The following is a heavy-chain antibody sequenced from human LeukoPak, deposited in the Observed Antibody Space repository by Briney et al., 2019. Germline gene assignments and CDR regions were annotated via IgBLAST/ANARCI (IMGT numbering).Heavy chain of an antibody. CDR1: GGSFSGYY. J-gene: IGHJ4*02. CDR2: INRIGST. V-gene: IGHV4-34*01. Sequence: PSETLSLTCAVYGGSFSGYYWSWIRQPPGKGLEWIGEINRIGSTNYNPSLKSRVTISGDTSKNQFSLKLSSVTAADTAVYYCASLYSGRGLFDYWGQGTLVTVSS. CDR3: ASLYSGRGLFDY. D-gene: IGHD1-26*01.